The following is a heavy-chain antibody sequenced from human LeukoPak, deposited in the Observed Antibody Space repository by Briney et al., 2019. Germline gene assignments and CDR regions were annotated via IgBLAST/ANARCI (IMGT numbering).Heavy chain of an antibody. Sequence: GGSLRLSCAASGSTFNTYSINWVRQAPGKGLEWLSYISSSSRTIYYADSVKGRFTISRDNAKNSLYLQMNSLRAEDTAVYYCASDPGEVWGQGTTVTVSS. CDR2: ISSSSRTI. CDR1: GSTFNTYS. J-gene: IGHJ6*02. CDR3: ASDPGEV. V-gene: IGHV3-48*01.